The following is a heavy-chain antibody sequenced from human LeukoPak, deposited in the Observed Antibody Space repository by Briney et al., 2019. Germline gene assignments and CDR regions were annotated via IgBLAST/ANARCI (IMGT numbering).Heavy chain of an antibody. Sequence: GGSLRLSCAASGFTFSSYWMSWVRQAPGKGLEWVANIKQDGSEKYYVDSVKGRFTISRDNAKNSLYLQMNSLRAEDTAVYYCATALGALRYFDWYFDYWGQGTLVTVSS. CDR3: ATALGALRYFDWYFDY. D-gene: IGHD3-9*01. CDR1: GFTFSSYW. J-gene: IGHJ4*02. V-gene: IGHV3-7*01. CDR2: IKQDGSEK.